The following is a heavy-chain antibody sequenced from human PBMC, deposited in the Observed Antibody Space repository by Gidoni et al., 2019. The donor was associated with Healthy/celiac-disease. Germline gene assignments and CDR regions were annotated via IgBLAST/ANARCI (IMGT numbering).Heavy chain of an antibody. CDR3: ASAGYSTLGWFDP. CDR2: IYSGGST. V-gene: IGHV3-66*01. CDR1: GFTVSSNY. D-gene: IGHD6-13*01. J-gene: IGHJ5*02. Sequence: EVQLVESGGGLVQPGGSLRLSCAASGFTVSSNYMSWVRQAPGKGLEWVSVIYSGGSTYYADSVKGRFTISRDNSKNTLYLQMNSLRAEDTAVYYCASAGYSTLGWFDPWGQGTLVTVSS.